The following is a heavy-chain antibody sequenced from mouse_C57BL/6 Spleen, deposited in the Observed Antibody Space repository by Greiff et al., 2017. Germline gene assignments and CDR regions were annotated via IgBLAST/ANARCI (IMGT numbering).Heavy chain of an antibody. V-gene: IGHV1-42*01. J-gene: IGHJ3*01. CDR3: VPSSSSAWFAY. Sequence: VQLQQSGPELVKPGASVKISCKASGYSFTGYYMNWVKQSPETSLEWIGEINPSTGGTTYNQKFKAKATLTVDKSSSTAYMQLKSLTSEDSAVYYCVPSSSSAWFAYWGQGTLVTVSA. CDR1: GYSFTGYY. CDR2: INPSTGGT. D-gene: IGHD1-1*01.